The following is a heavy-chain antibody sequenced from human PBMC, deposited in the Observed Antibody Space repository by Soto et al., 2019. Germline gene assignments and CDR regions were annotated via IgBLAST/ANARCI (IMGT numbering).Heavy chain of an antibody. CDR2: IIPIFGTA. J-gene: IGHJ6*02. CDR3: ARSQTGVRFYYGMYV. D-gene: IGHD3-10*01. Sequence: QVQLVQSGAEVKKPGSSVKVSCKASGGTFSSYAISWVRQAPGQGLEWMGGIIPIFGTANYAQKFQGRVTITADESTSTAYMELSSLRSEDTAGYCCARSQTGVRFYYGMYVWGQGTRVTVSS. V-gene: IGHV1-69*12. CDR1: GGTFSSYA.